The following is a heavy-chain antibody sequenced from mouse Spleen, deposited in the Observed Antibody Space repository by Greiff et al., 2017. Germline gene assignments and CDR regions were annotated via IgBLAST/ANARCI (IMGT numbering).Heavy chain of an antibody. V-gene: IGHV5-4*01. J-gene: IGHJ3*01. CDR2: ISDGGSYT. CDR3: ARDGFYGSRTAWFAY. Sequence: EVKVVESGGGLVKPGGSLKLSCAASGFTFSSYAMSWVRQTPEKRLEWVATISDGGSYTYYPDNVKGRFTISRDNAKNNLYLQMSHLKSEDTAMYYCARDGFYGSRTAWFAYWGQGTLVTVSA. CDR1: GFTFSSYA. D-gene: IGHD1-1*01.